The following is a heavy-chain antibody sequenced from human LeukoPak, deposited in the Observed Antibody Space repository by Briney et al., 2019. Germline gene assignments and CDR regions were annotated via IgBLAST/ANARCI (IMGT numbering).Heavy chain of an antibody. J-gene: IGHJ4*02. D-gene: IGHD2-2*01. CDR3: ARDGTSTDDY. CDR2: ISGNNDNP. Sequence: GASEKVSSKAHGYTYSNFESNWGRQAPGQGLEWMGWISGNNDNPNYGQKFEGRFTVTTDSSTNTAYMELRNLRLDDTAVYYCARDGTSTDDYWGQGTLVTVSS. V-gene: IGHV1-18*01. CDR1: GYTYSNFE.